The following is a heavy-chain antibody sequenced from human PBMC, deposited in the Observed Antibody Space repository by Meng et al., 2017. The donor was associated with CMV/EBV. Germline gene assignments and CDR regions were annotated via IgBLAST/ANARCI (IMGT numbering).Heavy chain of an antibody. CDR3: ARDNTVVKGIDY. Sequence: SETLSLTCTVSGGSISSGDYYWNWIRQPPGKGLEWIGSIYYSGSTYYNPSLKSRVTISVDTSKNQFSLKLSSVTAADTAVYYCARDNTVVKGIDYWGQGTLVTVSS. V-gene: IGHV4-39*07. CDR1: GGSISSGDYY. D-gene: IGHD4-23*01. CDR2: IYYSGST. J-gene: IGHJ4*02.